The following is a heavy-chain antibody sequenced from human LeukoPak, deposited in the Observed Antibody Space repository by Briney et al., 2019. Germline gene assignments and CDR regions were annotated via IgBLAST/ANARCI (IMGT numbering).Heavy chain of an antibody. CDR2: IYTSGST. CDR3: ARRRVSSWYWEGWFDP. V-gene: IGHV4-4*07. J-gene: IGHJ5*02. Sequence: PSETLSLTCTVSGGSISSYYWSLIRQPAGKGLEWIGRIYTSGSTNYNPSLKSRVTMSVDTSKNQFSLKLSSVTAADTAVYYCARRRVSSWYWEGWFDPWGQGTLVTVSS. D-gene: IGHD6-13*01. CDR1: GGSISSYY.